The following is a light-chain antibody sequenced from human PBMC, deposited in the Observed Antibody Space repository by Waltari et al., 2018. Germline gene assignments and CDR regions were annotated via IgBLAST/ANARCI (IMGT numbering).Light chain of an antibody. CDR1: QSVSKY. CDR2: DAS. V-gene: IGKV3-20*01. J-gene: IGKJ1*01. CDR3: QKYGTLPAT. Sequence: EIVLTQAPSTLPLSPGERATLSCRASQSVSKYLAWYQQKPGQAPRLLIYDASIRATGIPDRFSGSGWGTDFSLTISSLEPEDFAVYYCQKYGTLPATFGQGTKVQ.